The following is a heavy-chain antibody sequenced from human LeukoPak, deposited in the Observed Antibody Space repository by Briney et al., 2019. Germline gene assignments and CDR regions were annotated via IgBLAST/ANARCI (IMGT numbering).Heavy chain of an antibody. J-gene: IGHJ5*02. Sequence: PGGSLRLSCAASGFALSSHWMTWVRQVPGRGPEWVANVNRDGSETYYLDSVKGRFTISKDNAKNSLYLQMNSLRAEDTAVYYCASTGRNPMIGGYLDPWGQGTLVTVSS. CDR2: VNRDGSET. V-gene: IGHV3-7*03. CDR1: GFALSSHW. D-gene: IGHD3-16*01. CDR3: ASTGRNPMIGGYLDP.